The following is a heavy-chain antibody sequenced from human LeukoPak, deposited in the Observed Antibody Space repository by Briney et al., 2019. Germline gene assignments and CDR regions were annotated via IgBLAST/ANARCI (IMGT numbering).Heavy chain of an antibody. Sequence: GGSLRLSCAASGFTFSSYWMYWVRQAPGKGLVWVSRINMDGFSISYADSVKGRFTISRDNAKNSLYLQMNSLRAEDTALYYCAKDIDEGGYGYEYYFDYWGQGTLVTVSS. V-gene: IGHV3-74*01. CDR3: AKDIDEGGYGYEYYFDY. CDR1: GFTFSSYW. J-gene: IGHJ4*02. D-gene: IGHD5-18*01. CDR2: INMDGFSI.